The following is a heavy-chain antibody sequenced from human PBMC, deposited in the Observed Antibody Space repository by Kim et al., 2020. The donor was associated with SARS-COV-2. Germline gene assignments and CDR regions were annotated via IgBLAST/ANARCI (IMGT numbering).Heavy chain of an antibody. CDR2: IKRKVGGDTK. CDR3: AKLIRDLETSGYANWFDP. Sequence: GGSLRLSCAASGFSLSNAWMNWVRQAPGKGLEWIARIKRKVGGDTKDYAPTVKDRFTISRDDSENRLYLQMNSRETEDTAVYYCAKLIRDLETSGYANWFDPWGQGPLVSVS. CDR1: GFSLSNAW. D-gene: IGHD3-22*01. V-gene: IGHV3-15*01. J-gene: IGHJ5*02.